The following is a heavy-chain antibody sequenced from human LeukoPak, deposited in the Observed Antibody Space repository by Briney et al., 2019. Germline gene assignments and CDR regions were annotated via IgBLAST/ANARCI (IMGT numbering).Heavy chain of an antibody. CDR2: ISGSDAST. V-gene: IGHV3-23*01. CDR1: GFTFSTYG. D-gene: IGHD2-15*01. CDR3: AKDFVGSIPDAFDI. Sequence: PGGSLRLSCAASGFTFSTYGMSWVRQAPGKGLEWVSGISGSDASTYYAGSVQGRFSISRDNSENTLYLQMNSLRAEDTALYYCAKDFVGSIPDAFDIWGQGTMVTVSS. J-gene: IGHJ3*02.